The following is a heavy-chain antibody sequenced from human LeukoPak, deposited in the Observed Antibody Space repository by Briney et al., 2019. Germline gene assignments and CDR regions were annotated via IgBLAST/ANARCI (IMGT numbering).Heavy chain of an antibody. CDR3: GKDPDS. V-gene: IGHV3-7*04. CDR1: GFTFCSNW. Sequence: GGSLRLSCAASGFTFCSNWMNWVRQAPGKGLEWVASINGDGSERDYVDSVRGRFTITRDNAKNSVYLQMNSLTVEDTAIYYCGKDPDSWGQGTLVTVSS. CDR2: INGDGSER. J-gene: IGHJ4*02.